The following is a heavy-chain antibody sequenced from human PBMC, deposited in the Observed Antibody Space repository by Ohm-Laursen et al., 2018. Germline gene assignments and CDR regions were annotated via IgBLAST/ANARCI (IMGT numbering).Heavy chain of an antibody. CDR3: ARGGGFDY. V-gene: IGHV3-13*01. CDR1: GFTFSDFD. Sequence: GSLRLSCTASGFTFSDFDMHWVRQVIGRGLEWVLGIGPAGDTYYAGSVKGRFTISRENAKNSLYLQMNSLRAGDTAVYYCARGGGFDYWGQGTLVTVSS. J-gene: IGHJ4*02. D-gene: IGHD3-16*01. CDR2: IGPAGDT.